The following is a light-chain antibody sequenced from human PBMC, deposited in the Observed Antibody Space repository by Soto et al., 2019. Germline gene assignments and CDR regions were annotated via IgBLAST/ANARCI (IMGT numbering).Light chain of an antibody. CDR2: HAS. CDR3: QQYNNWWT. CDR1: QSVSNN. V-gene: IGKV3-15*01. Sequence: EVVMTQSPATLSVSPGERATLSCRASQSVSNNLAWFQQKPGQAPRLLIYHASTRATGIPARFSGSGSGTEFTLIISSLQSEDFAVYYCQQYNNWWTFGQGTKVEIK. J-gene: IGKJ1*01.